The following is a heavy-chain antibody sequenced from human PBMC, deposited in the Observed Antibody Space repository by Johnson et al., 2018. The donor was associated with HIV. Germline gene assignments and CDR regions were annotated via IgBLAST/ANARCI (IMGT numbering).Heavy chain of an antibody. CDR1: GFTLSSSA. Sequence: VHLVESGGGVVQPGRSLRLSCEASGFTLSSSAFHWVRQAPGKGLEWVANINQDGSEKYYVDSVKGRFTISRDNAKNSLYLQMNSLRVEDMAVYYCARGVGATMADAFDIWGQGTMVTVSS. J-gene: IGHJ3*02. CDR2: INQDGSEK. CDR3: ARGVGATMADAFDI. D-gene: IGHD1-26*01. V-gene: IGHV3-7*01.